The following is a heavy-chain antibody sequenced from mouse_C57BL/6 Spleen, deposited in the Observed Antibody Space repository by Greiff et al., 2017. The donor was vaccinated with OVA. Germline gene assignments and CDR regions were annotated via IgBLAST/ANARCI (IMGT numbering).Heavy chain of an antibody. D-gene: IGHD1-1*01. Sequence: VMLVESGPELVKPGASVKISCKASGYAFSSSWMNWVKQRPGKGLEWIGRIYPGDGDTNYNGKFKGKATLTADKSSSTAYMQLSSLTSEDSAVYFCARDYGSSYETWFAYWGQGTLVTVSA. V-gene: IGHV1-82*01. CDR3: ARDYGSSYETWFAY. J-gene: IGHJ3*01. CDR2: IYPGDGDT. CDR1: GYAFSSSW.